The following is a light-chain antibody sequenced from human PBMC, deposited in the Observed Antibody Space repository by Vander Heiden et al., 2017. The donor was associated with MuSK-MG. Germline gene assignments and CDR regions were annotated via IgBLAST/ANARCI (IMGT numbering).Light chain of an antibody. J-gene: IGKJ2*01. CDR1: QDIDNS. CDR3: QHYDSLPMYT. CDR2: AAS. Sequence: DIQMTQSPSSLSASVGDRVTITCQASQDIDNSLSWYQQKPGKAPKLLIYAASNLETGVPSRFSGSGYGTDFTFTISSLQPEDIATYYCQHYDSLPMYTFGQGTKLEIK. V-gene: IGKV1-33*01.